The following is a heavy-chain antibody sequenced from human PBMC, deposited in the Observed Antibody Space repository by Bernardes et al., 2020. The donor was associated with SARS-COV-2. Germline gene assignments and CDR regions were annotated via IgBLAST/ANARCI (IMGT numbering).Heavy chain of an antibody. V-gene: IGHV1-18*01. J-gene: IGHJ3*02. CDR2: ISAFNGNT. CDR3: ARAFENYYDRSGNYYSDAFDI. Sequence: SVKVSCKVSGYSLPSYGLSWVRQAPGQGLEWMGWISAFNGNTNYAQKVQDRVTLTADTSTSTVYMELRSLRSDDTAVYYCARAFENYYDRSGNYYSDAFDIWGQGTMVTVSP. D-gene: IGHD3-22*01. CDR1: GYSLPSYG.